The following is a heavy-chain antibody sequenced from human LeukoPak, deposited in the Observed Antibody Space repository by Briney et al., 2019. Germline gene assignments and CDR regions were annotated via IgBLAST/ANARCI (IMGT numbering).Heavy chain of an antibody. J-gene: IGHJ4*02. CDR2: INHSGST. CDR3: ARVVDGYYYDSSGPYYFDY. D-gene: IGHD3-22*01. Sequence: KSSETLSLTCAVYGGSFSGYYWSWIRQPPGKGLEWIGEINHSGSTNYNPSLKSRVTISVDTSKNQFSLKLSSVTAADTAVYYCARVVDGYYYDSSGPYYFDYWGQGTLVTVSS. CDR1: GGSFSGYY. V-gene: IGHV4-34*01.